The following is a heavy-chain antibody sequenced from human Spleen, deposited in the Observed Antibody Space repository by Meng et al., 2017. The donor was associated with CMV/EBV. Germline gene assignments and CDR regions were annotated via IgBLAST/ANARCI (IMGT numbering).Heavy chain of an antibody. CDR1: GFTFTDYG. V-gene: IGHV3-23*01. CDR2: ISGSGGST. Sequence: GESLKISCATAGFTFTDYGMSWVRQAPGKGLEWVSGISGSGGSTYYADSVKGRFTISRDNFKNMLYLQINRLRAEDTAVYYCTRDPYCSSTSCYYYGMDVWGQGTTVTVSS. CDR3: TRDPYCSSTSCYYYGMDV. J-gene: IGHJ6*02. D-gene: IGHD2-2*01.